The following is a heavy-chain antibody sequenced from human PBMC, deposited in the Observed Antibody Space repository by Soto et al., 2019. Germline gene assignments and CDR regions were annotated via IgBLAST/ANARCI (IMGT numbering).Heavy chain of an antibody. CDR1: GGAFSSYA. D-gene: IGHD5-18*01. J-gene: IGHJ2*01. CDR3: ARMGLGYGFRYFDL. Sequence: QVQLVQYGAEVKKPGSSVKVSCKASGGAFSSYAISWVRQAPGQELELMVGNLPLFNISNYSQKFQGIVTITADEPTIPAYMHLRNLTSEETAVYHCARMGLGYGFRYFDLWGRCSLITFSS. CDR2: NLPLFNIS. V-gene: IGHV1-69*01.